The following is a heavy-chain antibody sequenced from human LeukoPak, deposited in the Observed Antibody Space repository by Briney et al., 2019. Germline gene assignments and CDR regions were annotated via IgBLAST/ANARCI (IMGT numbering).Heavy chain of an antibody. CDR3: ARVNGDLVGRYDY. J-gene: IGHJ4*02. D-gene: IGHD2-2*01. CDR1: GFTFSSYA. CDR2: ISGSGGST. Sequence: PGGSLRLSCAASGFTFSSYAMSWVRQAPGKGLEWVSAISGSGGSTYYADSVKGRFTISRDNSKNSLYLQMNSLRAEDTAVYYCARVNGDLVGRYDYWGQGTLVTVSS. V-gene: IGHV3-23*01.